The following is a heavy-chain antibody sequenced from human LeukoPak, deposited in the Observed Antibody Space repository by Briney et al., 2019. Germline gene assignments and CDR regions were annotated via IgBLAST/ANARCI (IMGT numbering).Heavy chain of an antibody. Sequence: SETPSLTCTVSGGSISSYYWSWIRQPPGKGLEWIGYIYYSGSTNYNPSLKSRVTISVDTSKNQFSLKLSSVTAADTAVYYCARLYCSSTSCPFDYWGQGTLVTVSS. D-gene: IGHD2-2*01. CDR3: ARLYCSSTSCPFDY. CDR1: GGSISSYY. J-gene: IGHJ4*02. V-gene: IGHV4-59*12. CDR2: IYYSGST.